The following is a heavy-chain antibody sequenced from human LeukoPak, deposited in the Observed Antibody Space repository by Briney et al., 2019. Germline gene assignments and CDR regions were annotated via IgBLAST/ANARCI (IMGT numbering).Heavy chain of an antibody. Sequence: SETLSLTCAVYGGSFSGYYWSWIRQPPGKGLEWIGEINHSGSTNYNPSLKSRVTISVDTSKNQFSLKLSSVTAADTAVYYRARDRYYYISGTYRLFDYWGQGTLVTVSS. CDR3: ARDRYYYISGTYRLFDY. V-gene: IGHV4-34*01. CDR1: GGSFSGYY. D-gene: IGHD3-10*01. CDR2: INHSGST. J-gene: IGHJ4*02.